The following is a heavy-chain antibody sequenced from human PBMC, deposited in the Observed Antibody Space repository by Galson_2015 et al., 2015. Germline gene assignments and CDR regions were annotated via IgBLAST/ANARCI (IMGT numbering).Heavy chain of an antibody. CDR3: ARNRGVGPKYYFDY. Sequence: SVKVSCKASGYTFTSYATHWMRQAPGQRLEWMGWINAGNGNTKYSQKFQGRVTITRDTSASTAYMELSSLRSADTAMYYCARNRGVGPKYYFDYWGQGTLVTVSS. J-gene: IGHJ4*02. CDR2: INAGNGNT. D-gene: IGHD1-26*01. CDR1: GYTFTSYA. V-gene: IGHV1-3*01.